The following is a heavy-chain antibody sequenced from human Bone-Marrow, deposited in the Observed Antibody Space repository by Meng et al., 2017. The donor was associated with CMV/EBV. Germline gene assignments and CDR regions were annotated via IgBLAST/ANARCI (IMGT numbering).Heavy chain of an antibody. J-gene: IGHJ6*02. Sequence: GESLKISCAASGFTFSNAWMSWVRQAPGKGLEWVGRIKSKTDGGTTDYAAPVKGRFTISRDDSKNTLYLQMNSLKTEDTAVYYCTTTSLGYCSSTSCQKNYYYYYYGMDVWGQGTTVTVSS. CDR1: GFTFSNAW. D-gene: IGHD2-2*01. CDR2: IKSKTDGGTT. CDR3: TTTSLGYCSSTSCQKNYYYYYYGMDV. V-gene: IGHV3-15*01.